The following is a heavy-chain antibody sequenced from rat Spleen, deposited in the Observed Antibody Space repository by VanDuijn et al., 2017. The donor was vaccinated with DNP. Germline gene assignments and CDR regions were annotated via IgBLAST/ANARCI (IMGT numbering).Heavy chain of an antibody. CDR3: ARGSTSIYWYFDF. CDR2: ISPGGGRS. V-gene: IGHV5-25*01. D-gene: IGHD3-1*01. Sequence: EVQLVESGGGLVQPGGSLTLSCAASEFTFSDYDMAWVRQAPTKGLEWVASISPGGGRSYYRDSVKGRFTISRDDAKSGLYLQMNSLKSEDTATYYCARGSTSIYWYFDFWGPGTMVTVSS. J-gene: IGHJ1*01. CDR1: EFTFSDYD.